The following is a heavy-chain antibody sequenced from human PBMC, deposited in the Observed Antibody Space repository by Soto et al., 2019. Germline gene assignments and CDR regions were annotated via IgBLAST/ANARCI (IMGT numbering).Heavy chain of an antibody. D-gene: IGHD3-10*01. J-gene: IGHJ3*02. Sequence: GGSLRLSCAASGFTFSSYAMSWVRQAPGKGLEWVSAISGSGGSTYYADSVKGRFTISRDSSKNTLYLQMNSLRAEDTAVYDCAKDGAMVRGVIILPNDALDIWGQGTMVTVSS. CDR1: GFTFSSYA. CDR2: ISGSGGST. V-gene: IGHV3-23*01. CDR3: AKDGAMVRGVIILPNDALDI.